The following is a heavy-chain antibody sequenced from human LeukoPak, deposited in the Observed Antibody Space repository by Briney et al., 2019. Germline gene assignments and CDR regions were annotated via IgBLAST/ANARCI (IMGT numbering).Heavy chain of an antibody. CDR2: ISSSNSII. CDR1: GFTFSSYS. J-gene: IGHJ4*02. D-gene: IGHD3-9*01. CDR3: ARAPRYNILTDYYFDY. Sequence: GGSLRLSCAASGFTFSSYSMNWVRQAPGKGLEWVSYISSSNSIIYYADSVKGRFTISRDNAKTSLYLQMNSLRDEDTAVFYCARAPRYNILTDYYFDYWGQGTLVTVSS. V-gene: IGHV3-48*02.